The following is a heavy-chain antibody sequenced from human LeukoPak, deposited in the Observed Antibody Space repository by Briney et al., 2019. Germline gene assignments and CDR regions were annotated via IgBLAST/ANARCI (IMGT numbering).Heavy chain of an antibody. V-gene: IGHV4-59*11. J-gene: IGHJ6*03. CDR2: IYYSGST. CDR1: GGSISSHY. D-gene: IGHD2-2*01. Sequence: SETLSLTCTVSGGSISSHYWSWIRQPPGKGLEWIGYIYYSGSTNYNPSLKRRVTISVDTSKNQFSLKLSSVTAADTAVYYCARDLHCSSTSCLTGYYYYYMDVWGKGTTVTVSS. CDR3: ARDLHCSSTSCLTGYYYYYMDV.